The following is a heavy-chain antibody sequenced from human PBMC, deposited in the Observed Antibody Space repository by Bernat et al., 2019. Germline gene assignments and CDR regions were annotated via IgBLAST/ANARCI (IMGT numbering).Heavy chain of an antibody. CDR1: GFTFSSYA. J-gene: IGHJ3*02. Sequence: VQLVESGGGLVQPGRSLRLSCAASGFTFSSYAMHWVRQAPGKGLEWVAVISYDGSNKYYADSVKGRFTISRDNSKNTLYLQMNSLRAEDTAVYYCARDPRPIAAAARGAFDIWGQGTMVTVSS. D-gene: IGHD6-13*01. CDR2: ISYDGSNK. CDR3: ARDPRPIAAAARGAFDI. V-gene: IGHV3-30*01.